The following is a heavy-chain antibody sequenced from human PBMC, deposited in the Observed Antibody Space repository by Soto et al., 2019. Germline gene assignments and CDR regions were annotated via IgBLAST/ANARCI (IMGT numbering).Heavy chain of an antibody. V-gene: IGHV3-33*01. CDR1: GFTFSSHG. CDR3: ARDPGITGRFVYYYYGMDV. J-gene: IGHJ6*02. D-gene: IGHD6-6*01. Sequence: QVQLVESGGGVVQPGMSLRLSCAASGFTFSSHGMHWVRQAPGKGLEWVAVIWYDGRKKYYGDSVKGRFTISRDDSMNTLYVQMNSLRAEDTAVYHCARDPGITGRFVYYYYGMDVWGQGTTVTVSS. CDR2: IWYDGRKK.